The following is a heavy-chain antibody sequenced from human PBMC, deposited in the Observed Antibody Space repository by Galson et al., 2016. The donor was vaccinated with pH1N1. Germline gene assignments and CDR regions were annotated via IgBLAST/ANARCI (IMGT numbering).Heavy chain of an antibody. CDR2: ISSSGNTK. D-gene: IGHD4-17*01. CDR3: ARRHDYGDFEGAFDIWGLGTMVTVSYYYHYYAMDG. Sequence: SLRLSCAAPGFTFTDYEMNWVRQAPGKGLEWIVYISSSGNTKYYADSVKGRSTISRDNAKNSLSLQMNTLRAEDTAVYYCARRHDYGDFEGAFDIWGLGTMVTVSYYYHYYAMDGWGQGTTVTVSS. J-gene: IGHJ6*02. CDR1: GFTFTDYE. V-gene: IGHV3-48*03.